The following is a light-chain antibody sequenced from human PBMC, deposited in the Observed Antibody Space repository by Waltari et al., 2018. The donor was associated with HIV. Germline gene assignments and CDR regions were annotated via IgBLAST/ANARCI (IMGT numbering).Light chain of an antibody. J-gene: IGLJ2*01. CDR2: RND. Sequence: QPKMTQAPSASKTPGQRITMSCSGTKSTIGNNFIYGYQQIAGAAPRLVMARNDQRPAGVPDRFSGTKSGTSAFLAITGLRLDDEATYFCASWDDNLGHWIFGGGTKLTVL. CDR3: ASWDDNLGHWI. V-gene: IGLV1-47*01. CDR1: KSTIGNNF.